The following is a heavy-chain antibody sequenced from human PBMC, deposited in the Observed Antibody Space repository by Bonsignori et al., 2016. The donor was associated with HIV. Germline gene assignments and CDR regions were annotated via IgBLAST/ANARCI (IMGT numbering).Heavy chain of an antibody. Sequence: GSLRLSCAVYGGSFSGYYWSWIRQPPGKGLEWIGEINHSGSTNYNPSLKSRVTISVDTSKNQFSLKLSSVTAADTAVYYCARRGGVEMATIYAFDIWGQGTMVTVSS. V-gene: IGHV4-34*01. CDR1: GGSFSGYY. CDR2: INHSGST. CDR3: ARRGGVEMATIYAFDI. D-gene: IGHD5-24*01. J-gene: IGHJ3*02.